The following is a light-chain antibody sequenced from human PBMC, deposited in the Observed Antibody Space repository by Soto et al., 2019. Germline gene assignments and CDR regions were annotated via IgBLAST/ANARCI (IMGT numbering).Light chain of an antibody. V-gene: IGKV3-20*01. CDR2: GAS. CDR3: QQYGSSPPT. Sequence: IVLTQSPGTLSLSPGERTTLSCRASQSISRYLAWYQQKPGQGPRLLIYGASSRATGTPDRFSGSGSGTDFSPHSDRIAPHPWSPYYGQQYGSSPPTFGHGTKVDIK. CDR1: QSISRY. J-gene: IGKJ1*01.